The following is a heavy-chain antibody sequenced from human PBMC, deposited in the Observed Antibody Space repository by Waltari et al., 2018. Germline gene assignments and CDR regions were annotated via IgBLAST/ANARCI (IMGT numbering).Heavy chain of an antibody. J-gene: IGHJ4*02. CDR1: GGSISSGDYY. V-gene: IGHV4-30-4*08. CDR2: IYYSGST. D-gene: IGHD6-13*01. Sequence: QVQLQESGPGLVKPSQTLSLTCTVSGGSISSGDYYWSWIRQHPGKGLEWIGYIYYSGSTYYNPSLKSRVTISVDTSKNQFSLKLSSVTAADTAVYYCVSSQAAAGTPNYYFDYWGQGTLVTVSS. CDR3: VSSQAAAGTPNYYFDY.